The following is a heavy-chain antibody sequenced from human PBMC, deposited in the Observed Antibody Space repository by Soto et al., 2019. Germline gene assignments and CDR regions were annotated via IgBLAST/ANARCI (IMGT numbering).Heavy chain of an antibody. CDR2: ISGNGDR. V-gene: IGHV3-23*01. Sequence: EVQLLESGGDLVQPGGSLRLSCVASGLTFRNYAMSWVRQAPGKGLEWVSVISGNGDRYYADSAKGRFTISRDNSKNTLYLQMTSVRAEDTAIYYCASDVDYWGQGTLVTVSS. CDR1: GLTFRNYA. D-gene: IGHD2-21*02. CDR3: ASDVDY. J-gene: IGHJ4*02.